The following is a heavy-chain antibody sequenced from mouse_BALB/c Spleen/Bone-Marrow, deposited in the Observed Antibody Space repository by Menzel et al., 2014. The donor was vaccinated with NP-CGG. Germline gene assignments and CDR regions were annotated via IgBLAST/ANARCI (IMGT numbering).Heavy chain of an antibody. CDR3: ARCNYRYDGDFDY. CDR2: TNPYNGDT. CDR1: GYSFTGYF. D-gene: IGHD2-14*01. J-gene: IGHJ2*01. V-gene: IGHV1-20*02. Sequence: VHVKQSGPELVKPGASVKISCKASGYSFTGYFMNWVMQSHGKSLEWIGRTNPYNGDTFYNQKFKGKATLTVDKSSSTAHMELRSLASEDSAVYYCARCNYRYDGDFDYWGQGTTLTVSS.